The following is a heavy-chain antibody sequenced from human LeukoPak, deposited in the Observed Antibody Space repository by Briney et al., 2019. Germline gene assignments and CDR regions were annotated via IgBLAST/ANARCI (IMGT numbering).Heavy chain of an antibody. D-gene: IGHD3-22*01. Sequence: GGSLRLSCAASGFTFSSYAMSWVRQAPGKGLEWVSGTTGSGGSTNYADSVKGRFTISRDNSKNTLYLEMNSLRAEDTAVYYCAKGALNYDSSTWIDYWGQGTLVTVSS. CDR1: GFTFSSYA. V-gene: IGHV3-23*01. CDR3: AKGALNYDSSTWIDY. J-gene: IGHJ4*02. CDR2: TTGSGGST.